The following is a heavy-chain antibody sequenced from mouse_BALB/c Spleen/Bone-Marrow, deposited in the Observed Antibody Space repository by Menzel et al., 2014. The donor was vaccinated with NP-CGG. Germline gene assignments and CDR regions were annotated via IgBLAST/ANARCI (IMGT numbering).Heavy chain of an antibody. CDR2: INPSTGYT. D-gene: IGHD2-3*01. J-gene: IGHJ2*01. CDR1: GYTFTSYW. CDR3: ARERYAGYYFDY. Sequence: QVQLQQPGAELTKPGASVKMSCKASGYTFTSYWMHWVKQRPGQGLEWIGYINPSTGYTEYNQKFKDKGTLTADKSSSTAYMQLSSLTSEDSAVYYCARERYAGYYFDYWGQGTTLTVSS. V-gene: IGHV1-7*01.